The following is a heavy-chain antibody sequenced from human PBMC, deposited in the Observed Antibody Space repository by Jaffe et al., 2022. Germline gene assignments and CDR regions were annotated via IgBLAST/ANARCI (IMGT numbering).Heavy chain of an antibody. Sequence: QLELQESGPGLVKPSETLSLTCTVSGGSVNTSAYYWAWIRQPPGKRVEWIGSIYYSGSTYYNPSLKSRVTISVDMSKNQFSLKLSSVTAADTAEYYCARMGVLNLFDPWGQGILVTVSS. V-gene: IGHV4-39*01. J-gene: IGHJ5*02. CDR3: ARMGVLNLFDP. CDR2: IYYSGST. D-gene: IGHD1-26*01. CDR1: GGSVNTSAYY.